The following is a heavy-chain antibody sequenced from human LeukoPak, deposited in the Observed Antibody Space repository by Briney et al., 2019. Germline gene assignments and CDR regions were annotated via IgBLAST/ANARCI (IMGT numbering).Heavy chain of an antibody. V-gene: IGHV1-69*04. J-gene: IGHJ4*02. CDR3: ARDRAASSPYYFDY. D-gene: IGHD6-6*01. Sequence: SVKVSCKASGGTFSSYTISWVRQAPGQGLEWMGRIIPILGIANYAQKFQGRVTITADKSTSTAYMELSSLRSEDTAVYYCARDRAASSPYYFDYWGQGTLVTVSS. CDR2: IIPILGIA. CDR1: GGTFSSYT.